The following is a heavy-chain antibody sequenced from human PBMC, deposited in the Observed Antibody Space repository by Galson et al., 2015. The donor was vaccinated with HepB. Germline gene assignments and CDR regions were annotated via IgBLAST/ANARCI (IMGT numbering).Heavy chain of an antibody. CDR1: GFPFNNAW. CDR3: TSDVYYSTYWSWLDP. V-gene: IGHV3-15*01. D-gene: IGHD2-8*02. Sequence: SLRLSCAASGFPFNNAWMTWVRQAPGRGLEWVGRIKSKTDGETIDYAAPVKGRFTISRADSKNSLYLQMNSLKTEDTAVYYCTSDVYYSTYWSWLDPWGQGTLVTVSS. CDR2: IKSKTDGETI. J-gene: IGHJ5*02.